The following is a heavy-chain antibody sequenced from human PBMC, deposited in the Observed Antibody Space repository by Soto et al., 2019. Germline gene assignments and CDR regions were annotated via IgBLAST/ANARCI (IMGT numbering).Heavy chain of an antibody. CDR1: GGSVSSGSYY. Sequence: QVQLQESGPGLVKPSETLSLTCTVSGGSVSSGSYYWSWIRQPPGKGLEWIGYIYYSGSTNYNPSLKSRVTISVDTSKNQFSLKLSSVTAADTAVYYCARDNSGWGRYFDYWGQGTLVTVSS. CDR2: IYYSGST. V-gene: IGHV4-61*01. CDR3: ARDNSGWGRYFDY. J-gene: IGHJ4*02. D-gene: IGHD1-26*01.